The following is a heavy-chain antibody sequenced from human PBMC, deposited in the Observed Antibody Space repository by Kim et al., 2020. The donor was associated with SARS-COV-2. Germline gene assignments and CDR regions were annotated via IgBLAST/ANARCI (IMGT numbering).Heavy chain of an antibody. CDR3: ARVGTSGYYYP. V-gene: IGHV4-59*01. CDR2: T. D-gene: IGHD3-22*01. J-gene: IGHJ5*02. Sequence: TDYTPSLQSRVTISVDTSKNQFSLRLSSVTAADTAVYYCARVGTSGYYYPWGQGTLVTVSS.